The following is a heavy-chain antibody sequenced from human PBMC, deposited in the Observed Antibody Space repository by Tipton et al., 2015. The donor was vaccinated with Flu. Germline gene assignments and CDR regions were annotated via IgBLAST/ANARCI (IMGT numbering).Heavy chain of an antibody. Sequence: QVQLVQSGAEVKKPGASVKVSCKASGYTFTSYGISWVRQAPGQGLEWMAVIPYDGSNKYYADSVKGRFTISRDNSKNTLYLQMNSLRAEDTAVYYCAKDQSPLHYYDSSGLDYWGQGTLVPASS. J-gene: IGHJ4*02. CDR2: IPYDGSNK. D-gene: IGHD3-22*01. CDR1: GYTFTSYG. V-gene: IGHV3-30*18. CDR3: AKDQSPLHYYDSSGLDY.